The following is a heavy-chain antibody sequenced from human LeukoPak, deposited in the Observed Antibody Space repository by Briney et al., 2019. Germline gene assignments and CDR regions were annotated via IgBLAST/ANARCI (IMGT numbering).Heavy chain of an antibody. D-gene: IGHD4-23*01. V-gene: IGHV4-4*07. CDR2: IYTSGST. J-gene: IGHJ5*02. CDR1: GGSISSYY. CDR3: ARGPDYGGNPNWFDP. Sequence: SETLPLTCTVSGGSISSYYWSWIRQPAGKGPEWIGRIYTSGSTNYNPSLKSRVTMSVDTSKNQFSLKLSSVTAADTAVYYCARGPDYGGNPNWFDPWGQGTLVTVSS.